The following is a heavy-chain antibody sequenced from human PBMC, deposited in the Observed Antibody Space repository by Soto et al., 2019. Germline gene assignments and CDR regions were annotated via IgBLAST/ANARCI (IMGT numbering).Heavy chain of an antibody. CDR3: ARDSGEMATVDYSSYGMDV. J-gene: IGHJ6*02. V-gene: IGHV6-1*01. CDR1: GDSVSSNSAA. CDR2: TYYRSKWYN. Sequence: SQTLSLTCAISGDSVSSNSAAWNWIRQSPSRGLEWLGRTYYRSKWYNDYAVSVKSRITINPDTSKNQFSLQLNSVTPEDTAVYYCARDSGEMATVDYSSYGMDVWGQGTRVTVPS. D-gene: IGHD3-10*01.